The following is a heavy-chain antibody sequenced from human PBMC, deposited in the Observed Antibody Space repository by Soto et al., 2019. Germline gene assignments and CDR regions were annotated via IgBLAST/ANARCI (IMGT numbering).Heavy chain of an antibody. D-gene: IGHD4-17*01. J-gene: IGHJ4*02. CDR3: ARDSVDYGDLDY. V-gene: IGHV3-48*02. Sequence: GGSLRLSCTASGFTFRTYSMNWVRQAPGKGLECVAYISSDIISTYYADSVKVRFTISRDNAKNPLYLQMNSLRDEDTAFYYCARDSVDYGDLDYWGQGPLGTVSS. CDR2: ISSDIIST. CDR1: GFTFRTYS.